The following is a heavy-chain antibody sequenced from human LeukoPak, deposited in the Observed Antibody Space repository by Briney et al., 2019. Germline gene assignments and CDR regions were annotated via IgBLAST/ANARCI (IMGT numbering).Heavy chain of an antibody. Sequence: GASVKVSCKASGYTFTSYAMHWVRQAPGQRLEWMGWINPNSGGANYAQKFQGRVTMTRDTSISTAYMEVSRLRSDDTAVYYCARGEKTGPDYWGQGTLVTVSS. CDR2: INPNSGGA. J-gene: IGHJ4*02. CDR3: ARGEKTGPDY. CDR1: GYTFTSYA. V-gene: IGHV1-2*02. D-gene: IGHD1-1*01.